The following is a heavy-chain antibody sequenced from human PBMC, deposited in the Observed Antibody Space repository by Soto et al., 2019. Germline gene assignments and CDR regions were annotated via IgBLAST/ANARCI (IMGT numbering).Heavy chain of an antibody. CDR3: ARSASYTSGHWYFDL. CDR2: IDGGFST. J-gene: IGHJ2*01. Sequence: EVQLVESGGGLIQPGGSLRLSCAASGFTVSSKYMNWVRQAPGKGLEWVSVIDGGFSTYYADSVKGRFTISRDNSKNTLYLQMSSLRGEATAVYYCARSASYTSGHWYFDLWGHGTLVTVSS. D-gene: IGHD6-19*01. V-gene: IGHV3-53*01. CDR1: GFTVSSKY.